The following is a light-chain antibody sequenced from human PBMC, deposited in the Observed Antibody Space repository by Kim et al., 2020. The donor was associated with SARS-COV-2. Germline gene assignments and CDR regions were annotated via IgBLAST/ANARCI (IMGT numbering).Light chain of an antibody. V-gene: IGLV1-44*01. CDR3: AAWDGSLNGVV. J-gene: IGLJ2*01. CDR2: GND. Sequence: QSVLTQPPSASGTPGQRVAISCSGSSSNIGSNPVNWYQHLSGTAPKLLICGNDQRPSGVPDRFSGSKSGTSASLAISGLQSEDEADYYCAAWDGSLNGVVFGGGTQLTVL. CDR1: SSNIGSNP.